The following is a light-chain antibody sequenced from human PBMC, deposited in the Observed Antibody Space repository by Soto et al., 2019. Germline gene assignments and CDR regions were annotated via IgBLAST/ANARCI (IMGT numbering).Light chain of an antibody. J-gene: IGKJ1*01. CDR3: QQYNSYSWT. Sequence: DIQMTQSPSTLSASVGDRVTITCRASQSVNNWLAWYQQKPGKAPKLLIYKASTLQTGVPSRFSGGGSGTDFTLTISSLQPDDAATYYCQQYNSYSWTFGQGTKVEI. CDR2: KAS. CDR1: QSVNNW. V-gene: IGKV1-5*03.